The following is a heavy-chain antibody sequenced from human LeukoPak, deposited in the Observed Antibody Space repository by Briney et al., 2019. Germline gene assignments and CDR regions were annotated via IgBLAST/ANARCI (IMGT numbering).Heavy chain of an antibody. Sequence: GGSLRLSCVASGFTFSSYPMNWVRQAPGKGLEWVSSISSSSSYIQYADSMKGRFTISRDNVKNSPYLQMNSLRAEDTAVYYCARGYSSGWSNNWFDPWGQGTLVTVSS. CDR2: ISSSSSYI. J-gene: IGHJ5*02. V-gene: IGHV3-21*01. CDR3: ARGYSSGWSNNWFDP. CDR1: GFTFSSYP. D-gene: IGHD6-19*01.